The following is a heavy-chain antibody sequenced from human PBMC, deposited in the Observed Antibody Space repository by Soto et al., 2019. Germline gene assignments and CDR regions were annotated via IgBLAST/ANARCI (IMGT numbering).Heavy chain of an antibody. D-gene: IGHD2-2*01. V-gene: IGHV1-69*04. CDR3: ARDPGDCSSTSCYPWFDP. CDR1: GGTFSSYT. J-gene: IGHJ5*02. CDR2: IIPILGIA. Sequence: SVKVSCKASGGTFSSYTISWVRQAPGQGLEWMGRIIPILGIANYAQKFQGRVTITADKSTSTAYMELSSLRSEDTAVYYCARDPGDCSSTSCYPWFDPWGQGTLVTVSS.